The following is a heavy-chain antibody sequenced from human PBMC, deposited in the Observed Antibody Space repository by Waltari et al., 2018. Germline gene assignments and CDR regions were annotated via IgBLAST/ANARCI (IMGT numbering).Heavy chain of an antibody. Sequence: QVQLLQSGAEVKEPGASVKVSCKASGYTFSDYYIHWVRQAPGQGLEWMGRINPNSGGTNSAQKLQGRVTLTRDTSISTAYMELSRLTSDDPAVYYCARGYGSAWYAVGDCWGQGTLVTVSS. D-gene: IGHD6-19*01. V-gene: IGHV1-2*06. CDR1: GYTFSDYY. CDR2: INPNSGGT. J-gene: IGHJ4*02. CDR3: ARGYGSAWYAVGDC.